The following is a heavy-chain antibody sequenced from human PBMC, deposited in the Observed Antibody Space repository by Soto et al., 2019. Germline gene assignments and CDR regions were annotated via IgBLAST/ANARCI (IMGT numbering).Heavy chain of an antibody. CDR1: GYTFTGYY. D-gene: IGHD1-7*01. CDR3: ALLPSCSPTSCPSWNYAVDY. Sequence: ASVKVSCKASGYTFTGYYMHWVRQAPGQGLEWMGWINPNSGGTKYAQKFQGRVTLTRDTSLSTAYMELNSLRSDDTAVSYCALLPSCSPTSCPSWNYAVDYWGQGTLFTVSS. J-gene: IGHJ4*02. V-gene: IGHV1-2*02. CDR2: INPNSGGT.